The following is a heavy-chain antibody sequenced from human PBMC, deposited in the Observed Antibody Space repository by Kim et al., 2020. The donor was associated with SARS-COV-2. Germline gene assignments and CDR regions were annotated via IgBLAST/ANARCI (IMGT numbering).Heavy chain of an antibody. CDR1: GFTFDDYA. J-gene: IGHJ3*02. CDR2: ISGDGGST. Sequence: GGSLRLSCAASGFTFDDYAMHWVRQAPGKGLEWVSLISGDGGSTYYADSVKGRFTISRDNRKNSLYLQMNSLRTEDTALYYCAKDKGLYGSGSSDAFEIWGQGTMVTVSS. CDR3: AKDKGLYGSGSSDAFEI. V-gene: IGHV3-43*02. D-gene: IGHD3-10*01.